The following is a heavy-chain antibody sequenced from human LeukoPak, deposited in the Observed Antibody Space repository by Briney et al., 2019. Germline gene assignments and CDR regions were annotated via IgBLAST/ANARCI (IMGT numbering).Heavy chain of an antibody. Sequence: SETLSLTCTVSGGSISSGGYYWSWIRQHPGKGLEWIGYIYYSGSTYYNPSLKSRVTISVDTSKNQFSLKLSSVTAADTAVYYCARAYGSGSYYYYYYYYMDVWGKGTTVTVS. V-gene: IGHV4-31*03. CDR2: IYYSGST. CDR1: GGSISSGGYY. J-gene: IGHJ6*03. CDR3: ARAYGSGSYYYYYYYYMDV. D-gene: IGHD3-10*01.